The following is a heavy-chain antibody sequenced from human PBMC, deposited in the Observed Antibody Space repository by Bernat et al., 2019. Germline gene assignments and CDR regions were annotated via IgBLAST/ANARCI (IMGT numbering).Heavy chain of an antibody. J-gene: IGHJ4*02. CDR2: IWYDGSEK. D-gene: IGHD6-13*01. CDR3: ARDDMAAADY. V-gene: IGHV3-33*01. Sequence: QVQLVESGGGVVQPGRSLRLSCAASGFTFSSYGMHWVRQAPGKGLEWVAVIWYDGSEKYYVDSVKGRFTISRDNSKNTLYLQMNSLTAEDTAVYYCARDDMAAADYWGQGTLVTVPS. CDR1: GFTFSSYG.